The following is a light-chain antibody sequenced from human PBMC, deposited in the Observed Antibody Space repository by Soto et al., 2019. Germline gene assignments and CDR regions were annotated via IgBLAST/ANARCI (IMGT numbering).Light chain of an antibody. V-gene: IGKV1-39*01. J-gene: IGKJ5*01. CDR2: AAS. Sequence: DIQMTQSPSSLSASVGDRVTITCRASESINRHLNWYQQKPGKAPKLLIYAASSLQNGVPSRFXGSGSGTDFTLTISNLQPEDFATYYCQQSYSTLSLTFGQGTRLEMK. CDR1: ESINRH. CDR3: QQSYSTLSLT.